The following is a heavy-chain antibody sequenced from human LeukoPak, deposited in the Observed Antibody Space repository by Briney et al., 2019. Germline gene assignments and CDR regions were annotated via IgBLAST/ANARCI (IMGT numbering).Heavy chain of an antibody. V-gene: IGHV4-34*01. Sequence: SETLSLTCAVYGGSFSGYYWSWIRQPPGKGLEWIGSIYYSGSTYYNPSLKSRVTISVDTSKNQFSLKLSSVTAADTAVYYCARVARSWYFTHYYYYMDVWGKGTTVTVSS. D-gene: IGHD6-13*01. CDR1: GGSFSGYY. CDR2: IYYSGST. J-gene: IGHJ6*03. CDR3: ARVARSWYFTHYYYYMDV.